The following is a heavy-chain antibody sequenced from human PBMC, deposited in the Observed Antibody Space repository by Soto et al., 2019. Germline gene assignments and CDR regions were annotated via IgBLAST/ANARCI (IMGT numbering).Heavy chain of an antibody. D-gene: IGHD3-10*01. CDR3: ASDLFGTRRGMDV. CDR1: GYTFTSYY. Sequence: ASVKGSCKAPGYTFTSYYMHWGRQAPGQGLEWMGIINPSGGSTSYAQKFQGRVTMTRDTSKSTVYMELSSLRSEDTAVYYCASDLFGTRRGMDVWGQGTTVTVSS. J-gene: IGHJ6*02. CDR2: INPSGGST. V-gene: IGHV1-46*01.